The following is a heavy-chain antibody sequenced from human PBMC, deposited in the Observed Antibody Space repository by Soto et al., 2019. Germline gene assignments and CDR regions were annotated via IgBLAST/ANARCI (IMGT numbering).Heavy chain of an antibody. D-gene: IGHD6-13*01. J-gene: IGHJ4*02. Sequence: PSETLSLTCAVYGGSFSGYYWSWIRQPPGKGLEWIGEINHSGSTNYNPSLKSRVTISVDTSKNQFSLKLSSVTAADTAVYYCARGSGYSSSWYRGYFDYWGQVTLVTFSS. V-gene: IGHV4-34*01. CDR1: GGSFSGYY. CDR2: INHSGST. CDR3: ARGSGYSSSWYRGYFDY.